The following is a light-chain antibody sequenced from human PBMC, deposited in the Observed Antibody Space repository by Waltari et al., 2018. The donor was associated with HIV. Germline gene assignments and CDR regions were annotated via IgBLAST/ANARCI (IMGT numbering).Light chain of an antibody. CDR1: QTVRSS. J-gene: IGKJ1*01. CDR3: QQYYTFPRT. V-gene: IGKV1D-16*01. CDR2: GPS. Sequence: DIQITQSPPSLSASVGQRVTITCRASQTVRSSLAWYQQRPGKAPKSLVYGPSKLQTEVPSRFSAGGSGTNFSLTINSLKPEDFATYICQQYYTFPRTFGRGTRVDMK.